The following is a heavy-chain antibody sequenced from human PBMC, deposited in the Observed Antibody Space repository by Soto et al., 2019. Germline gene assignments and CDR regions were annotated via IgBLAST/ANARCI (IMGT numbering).Heavy chain of an antibody. CDR1: GYTFTSYG. D-gene: IGHD3-16*02. J-gene: IGHJ4*02. Sequence: ASVKVSCKASGYTFTSYGISWVRQAPGQGLEWMGWISAYNGNTNYAQKLQGRVTMTTDTSTSTAYMELRSLRSDDTAVYYCARGDDYVWGSYREKGYFDYWGQGTLVTVSS. CDR3: ARGDDYVWGSYREKGYFDY. CDR2: ISAYNGNT. V-gene: IGHV1-18*01.